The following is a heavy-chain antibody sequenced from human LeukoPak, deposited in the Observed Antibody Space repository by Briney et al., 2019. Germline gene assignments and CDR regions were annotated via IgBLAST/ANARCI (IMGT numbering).Heavy chain of an antibody. J-gene: IGHJ6*02. CDR1: GYSFTSYW. CDR2: IYPGDSDT. V-gene: IGHV5-51*01. D-gene: IGHD5-18*01. CDR3: AGQGLYSYGYDYYYGMDV. Sequence: GESLKISCKGSGYSFTSYWIGWVRQMPGKGLEWMGIIYPGDSDTRYSPSFQGQVTISADKSISTAYLQWSSLKASDTAMYYCAGQGLYSYGYDYYYGMDVWGQGTTVTVSS.